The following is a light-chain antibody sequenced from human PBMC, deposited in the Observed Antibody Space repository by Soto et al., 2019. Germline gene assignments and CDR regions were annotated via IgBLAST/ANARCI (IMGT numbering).Light chain of an antibody. CDR2: GTS. CDR3: QHYGSSPLT. V-gene: IGKV3-20*01. Sequence: EIVLTQSPGTLSLSPGERATLSCRASQSVSSSYLAWYQQKPGQAPRLLIYGTSSRATGIPDRFSGSGSRTDFTLTISRLETEDVAVYYCQHYGSSPLTFGGGTKVQIK. J-gene: IGKJ4*01. CDR1: QSVSSSY.